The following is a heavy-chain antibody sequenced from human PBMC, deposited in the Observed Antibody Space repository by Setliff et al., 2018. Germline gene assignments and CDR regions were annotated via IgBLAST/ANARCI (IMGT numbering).Heavy chain of an antibody. CDR2: INPNSGGA. CDR3: AGVDVLTASPF. V-gene: IGHV1-2*02. CDR1: GYTFAGYY. D-gene: IGHD3-9*01. Sequence: GASVKVSCKASGYTFAGYYMHWVRQAPGQGLEWMGWINPNSGGANYAQKFQGRVTMTRDTSISTGYMELSRLTSDDTATYYCAGVDVLTASPFWGQGTLVTVPQ. J-gene: IGHJ4*02.